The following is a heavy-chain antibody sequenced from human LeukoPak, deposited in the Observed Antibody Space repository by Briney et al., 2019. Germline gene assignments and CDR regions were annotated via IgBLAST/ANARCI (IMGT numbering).Heavy chain of an antibody. CDR1: GFTFSSYA. V-gene: IGHV3-23*01. CDR2: ISGSGGST. J-gene: IGHJ6*02. D-gene: IGHD2-15*01. Sequence: GGSLRLSCAASGFTFSSYAMSWVRQAPGKGLEWVSAISGSGGSTYYADSVKGRFTISRDNSKNTLYLQMNSLRAEDTAVYYCARDSDCSGGSCYGHYYGMDVWGQGTTVTVSS. CDR3: ARDSDCSGGSCYGHYYGMDV.